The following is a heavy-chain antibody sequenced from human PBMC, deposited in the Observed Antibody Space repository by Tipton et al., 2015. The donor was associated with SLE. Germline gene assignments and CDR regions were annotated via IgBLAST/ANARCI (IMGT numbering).Heavy chain of an antibody. CDR1: GFTFSSYG. J-gene: IGHJ3*02. V-gene: IGHV3-33*01. D-gene: IGHD1-26*01. CDR2: IWYDGSNK. Sequence: SLRLSCAASGFTFSSYGMHWVRQAPGKGLEWVAVIWYDGSNKYYADSVKGRFTISRDNSKNTLYLQMNSLRAEDTAVYYCARDMAGAKPPANAFDIWGQGTMVTVSS. CDR3: ARDMAGAKPPANAFDI.